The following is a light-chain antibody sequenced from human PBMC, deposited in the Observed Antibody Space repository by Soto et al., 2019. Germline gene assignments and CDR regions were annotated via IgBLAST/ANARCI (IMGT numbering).Light chain of an antibody. CDR2: DVS. J-gene: IGLJ3*02. V-gene: IGLV2-11*01. Sequence: QSALTQPRSVSGSPGQSVTISCTGTSSDVGGYNYVSWYQQHPGKAPKLMIYDVSKRPSGVPDRFSGSKSGKTAPLIISGLQAEDEADYYCCSYAGSSWVFGGGTKLT. CDR1: SSDVGGYNY. CDR3: CSYAGSSWV.